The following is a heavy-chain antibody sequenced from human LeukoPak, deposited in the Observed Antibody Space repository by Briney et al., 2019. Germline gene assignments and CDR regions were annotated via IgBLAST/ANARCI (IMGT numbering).Heavy chain of an antibody. CDR2: FDPEYGET. Sequence: ASVKVSCKVSGYTLTELSMHWVRQAPGKGLEWMGGFDPEYGETIYAQKFQGRVTMTEDTSTDTAYMELSSPRSEDTAVDYCAGGRATREDYAFDIWGQGTMVTVSS. CDR3: AGGRATREDYAFDI. V-gene: IGHV1-24*01. CDR1: GYTLTELS. D-gene: IGHD3-16*01. J-gene: IGHJ3*02.